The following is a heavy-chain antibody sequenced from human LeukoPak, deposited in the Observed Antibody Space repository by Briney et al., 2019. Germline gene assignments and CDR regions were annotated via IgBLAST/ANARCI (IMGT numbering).Heavy chain of an antibody. D-gene: IGHD1-26*01. Sequence: GGSLRLSCAASGFTFSGYAMSWVRQAPGKGLEWVSSLCGSGANTYYADSVKGRFTISRDNSKSTLYLQMDNLRAEDTAIYYCAKADQWGGSDSTYGCSDSWGQGILVTVSS. CDR1: GFTFSGYA. CDR2: LCGSGANT. CDR3: AKADQWGGSDSTYGCSDS. J-gene: IGHJ4*02. V-gene: IGHV3-23*01.